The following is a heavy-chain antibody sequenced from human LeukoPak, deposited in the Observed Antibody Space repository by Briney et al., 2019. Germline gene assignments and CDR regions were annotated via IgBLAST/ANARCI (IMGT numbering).Heavy chain of an antibody. CDR2: IYSSGST. Sequence: SETLSVTRTVSGGSLSSFYWSWFRQPAGKGLEWIGRIYSSGSTNYNPSLKSRLTMSVDTSKNQFSLRLSSVTAADTAVYYCARVLGWAGFDYWGHGNHVSVSS. J-gene: IGHJ4*03. CDR3: ARVLGWAGFDY. CDR1: GGSLSSFY. V-gene: IGHV4-4*07. D-gene: IGHD6-19*01.